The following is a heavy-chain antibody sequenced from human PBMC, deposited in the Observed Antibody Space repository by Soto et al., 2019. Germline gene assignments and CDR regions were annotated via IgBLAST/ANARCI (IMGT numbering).Heavy chain of an antibody. V-gene: IGHV3-33*01. J-gene: IGHJ5*02. CDR1: GFTFSSYG. Sequence: GGSLRLSCAASGFTFSSYGMHWVRQAPGKGLEWVAVIWYDGSNKYYADSVKGRFTISRDNSKNTLCLQMNSLRAEDTAVYYCARDPPLNDILTGRRDNWLDPWGQGTLVTVSS. CDR2: IWYDGSNK. D-gene: IGHD3-9*01. CDR3: ARDPPLNDILTGRRDNWLDP.